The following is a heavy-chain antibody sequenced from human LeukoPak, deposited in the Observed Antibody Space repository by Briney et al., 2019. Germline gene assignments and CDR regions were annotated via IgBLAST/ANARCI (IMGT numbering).Heavy chain of an antibody. D-gene: IGHD2-2*01. J-gene: IGHJ6*02. V-gene: IGHV3-48*03. CDR1: GLTFSSSE. Sequence: GGSLRLSCATSGLTFSSSEMNWVRQAPGKGLEWVSYISSRGSVIYYADSVRGRFTISRDNAKNSLYLQMNSLRAEDTAVYYCAKSGGAGLPAAGGLGYHGMGVWGQGTTVTVSS. CDR2: ISSRGSVI. CDR3: AKSGGAGLPAAGGLGYHGMGV.